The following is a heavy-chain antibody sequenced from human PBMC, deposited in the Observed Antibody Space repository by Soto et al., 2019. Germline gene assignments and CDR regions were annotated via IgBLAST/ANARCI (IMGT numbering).Heavy chain of an antibody. CDR2: IYYSGST. J-gene: IGHJ6*02. CDR1: GGSISSGGYY. D-gene: IGHD3-3*01. CDR3: ARLGYYDFWSGYSYCMDV. Sequence: QVQLQESGPGLVKPSQTLSLTCTVSGGSISSGGYYWSWIRQHPGKGLEWIGYIYYSGSTYYNPSRKSRVTTSVDSSKNQFSLKLSSVTAADTAVYYCARLGYYDFWSGYSYCMDVWGQGTTVTVSS. V-gene: IGHV4-31*03.